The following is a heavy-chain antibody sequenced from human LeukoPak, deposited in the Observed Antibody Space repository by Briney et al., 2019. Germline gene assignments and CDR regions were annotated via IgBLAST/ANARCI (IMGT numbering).Heavy chain of an antibody. J-gene: IGHJ6*02. CDR2: IKQDGSEK. D-gene: IGHD1-14*01. Sequence: GGSLRLSCAASGFTFSSYSMNWVRQAPGKGLEWVANIKQDGSEKYYVDSVKGRFTISRDNAKNSLYLQMNSLRAEDTAVYYCARRQITQYYYYGMDVWGQGTTVTVSS. V-gene: IGHV3-7*01. CDR1: GFTFSSYS. CDR3: ARRQITQYYYYGMDV.